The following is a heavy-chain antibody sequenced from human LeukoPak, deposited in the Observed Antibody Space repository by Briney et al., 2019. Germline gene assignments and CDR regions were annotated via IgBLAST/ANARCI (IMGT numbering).Heavy chain of an antibody. V-gene: IGHV4-30-4*01. CDR1: GGSISSGDYY. Sequence: SETLSLTCTVSGGSISSGDYYWSWIRQPPGKGLEWIRYIYYSGSTYYNPSLKSRVTISVDTSKNQFSLKLSSVTAADTAVYYCARDHIVVVPGLGESSYYYYYYGMDVWGKGTTVTVSS. CDR2: IYYSGST. CDR3: ARDHIVVVPGLGESSYYYYYYGMDV. D-gene: IGHD2-2*01. J-gene: IGHJ6*04.